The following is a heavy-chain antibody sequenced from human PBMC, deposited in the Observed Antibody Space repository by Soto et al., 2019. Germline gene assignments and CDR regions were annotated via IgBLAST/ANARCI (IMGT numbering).Heavy chain of an antibody. Sequence: EVQLVESGGGLVKPGGSLRLSCAASGFTFKTYSMNWVRQAPGKGLEWVPSISSGSTYIHYADSVKGRFIISRDNAKNSLYLQMNSLRAEDTTVYYCASAQGRFGEYRDYWGQGTLVTVSS. V-gene: IGHV3-21*02. CDR3: ASAQGRFGEYRDY. J-gene: IGHJ4*02. D-gene: IGHD3-10*01. CDR1: GFTFKTYS. CDR2: ISSGSTYI.